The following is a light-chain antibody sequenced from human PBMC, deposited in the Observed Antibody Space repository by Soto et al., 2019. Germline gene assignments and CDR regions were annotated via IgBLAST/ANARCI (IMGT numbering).Light chain of an antibody. J-gene: IGLJ3*02. V-gene: IGLV2-8*01. CDR3: SSFASSNTWV. CDR1: SSDVGAYNY. CDR2: EVT. Sequence: QSALTQPPSASGSPGQSVTISCTGTSSDVGAYNYVSWYQQHAGKAPKLVIYEVTKRPSGLPDRFSGSKSANTASLTVSGLQAEDEADYYCSSFASSNTWVFGGRTKLTVL.